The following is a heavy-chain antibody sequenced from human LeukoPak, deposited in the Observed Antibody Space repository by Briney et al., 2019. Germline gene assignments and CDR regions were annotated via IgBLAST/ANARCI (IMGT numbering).Heavy chain of an antibody. D-gene: IGHD3/OR15-3a*01. CDR1: GGTFSSYA. CDR3: ARLDRARGRDWFDP. CDR2: IIPIFGTA. Sequence: SVKVSCKASGGTFSSYAISWVRQAPGQGLERMGGIIPIFGTANYAEKFQGRVTITAGKSTSTAYMELSSLTSEDTAVYYCARLDRARGRDWFDPWGQGTLVTVSS. V-gene: IGHV1-69*06. J-gene: IGHJ5*02.